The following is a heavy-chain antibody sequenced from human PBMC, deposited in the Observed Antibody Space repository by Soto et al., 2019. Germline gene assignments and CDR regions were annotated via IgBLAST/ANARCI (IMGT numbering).Heavy chain of an antibody. CDR1: GGSFSGYY. CDR3: ARVTALVSDSSELRRHYSDFDY. CDR2: INHSGST. Sequence: PSETLSLTCAVYGGSFSGYYWSWIRQPPGKGLEWIGEINHSGSTNYNPSLKSRVTISVDTSKDQFSLKLSSVTAADTAVYYCARVTALVSDSSELRRHYSDFDYWGQGTLVTVSS. V-gene: IGHV4-34*01. D-gene: IGHD6-25*01. J-gene: IGHJ4*02.